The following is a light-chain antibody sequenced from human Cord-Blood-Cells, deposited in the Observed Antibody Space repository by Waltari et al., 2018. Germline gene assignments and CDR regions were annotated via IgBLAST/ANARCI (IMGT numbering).Light chain of an antibody. CDR3: SSYTSSSTLV. CDR2: DVN. Sequence: QSALTQPASVSGSPGQSITISCTGTSSDVGGYNYVSWYQQHPGKAPKLMIYDVNNRPSGVSNRFSGSKSCNTASLTISGLQAGDEADYYCSSYTSSSTLVFGGGTKLTVL. J-gene: IGLJ2*01. CDR1: SSDVGGYNY. V-gene: IGLV2-14*01.